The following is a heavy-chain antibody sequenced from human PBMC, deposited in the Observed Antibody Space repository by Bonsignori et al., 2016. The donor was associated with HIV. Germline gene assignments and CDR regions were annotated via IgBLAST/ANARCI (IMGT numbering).Heavy chain of an antibody. Sequence: GESLKISCAASGFTFSSYAMSWVRQAPGKGLEWVSAISGSGGSTYYADSVKGRFTISRDNSKNTLYLQMNSLRAEDTAVYYCAKDPPGGYRAFDIWGQGTMVTVSS. CDR2: ISGSGGST. D-gene: IGHD3-16*02. CDR1: GFTFSSYA. J-gene: IGHJ3*02. CDR3: AKDPPGGYRAFDI. V-gene: IGHV3-23*01.